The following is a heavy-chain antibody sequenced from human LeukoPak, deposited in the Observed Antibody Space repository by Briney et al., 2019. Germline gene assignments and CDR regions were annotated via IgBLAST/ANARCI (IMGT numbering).Heavy chain of an antibody. CDR3: ARKGKVAGSYYYYMDV. Sequence: ASVKVSCKASGYTFTGYYMHWVRQAPGPGLEWMGCINPNSGGTNYAQKFQGRVTMTRDTSISTAYMELSRLRADDTAVYYCARKGKVAGSYYYYMDVWGKGATVTVSS. V-gene: IGHV1-2*02. J-gene: IGHJ6*03. D-gene: IGHD6-19*01. CDR2: INPNSGGT. CDR1: GYTFTGYY.